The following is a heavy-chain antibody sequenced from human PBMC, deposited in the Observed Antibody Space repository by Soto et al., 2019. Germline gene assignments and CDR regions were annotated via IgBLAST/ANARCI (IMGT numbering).Heavy chain of an antibody. D-gene: IGHD6-13*01. Sequence: SETLSLTCTVPGASITSYYWSWVRQPATKGLEWIGRLYTSGSTTYNPSLKSRVTMSRDTSKNQFSLSLTSLTAADSAVYYCVRDSAATGTPYYYYYGMDVWGQGATVTVSS. J-gene: IGHJ6*02. CDR3: VRDSAATGTPYYYYYGMDV. CDR1: GASITSYY. CDR2: LYTSGST. V-gene: IGHV4-4*07.